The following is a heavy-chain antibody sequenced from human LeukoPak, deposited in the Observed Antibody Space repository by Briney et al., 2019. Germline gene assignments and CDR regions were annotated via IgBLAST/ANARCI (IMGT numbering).Heavy chain of an antibody. Sequence: SETLSLTCTVSGGSISSYYWSWIRQPPGKGLEWIGYIYYSGSTNYNPSLKSRVTISVETSKNQFSLKLSSVTAADTAVYYCARAYYYGSGSYYKKGGYYFDYWGQGTLVTVSS. D-gene: IGHD3-10*01. CDR2: IYYSGST. CDR3: ARAYYYGSGSYYKKGGYYFDY. CDR1: GGSISSYY. V-gene: IGHV4-59*12. J-gene: IGHJ4*02.